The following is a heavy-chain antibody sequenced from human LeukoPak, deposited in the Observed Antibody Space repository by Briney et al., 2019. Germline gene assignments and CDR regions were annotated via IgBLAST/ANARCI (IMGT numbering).Heavy chain of an antibody. CDR3: VVGPVPALPFGL. V-gene: IGHV4-38-2*02. CDR1: GDSISSGNY. J-gene: IGHJ2*01. D-gene: IGHD2-2*01. CDR2: IFHTGST. Sequence: SETLSLTCTVSGDSISSGNYWGWIRQPPGKGLEWIGSIFHTGSTYFNLSLKSRVTISVDTSKNQFSLKLSSVTAADTAVYYCVVGPVPALPFGLWGRGTLVTVSS.